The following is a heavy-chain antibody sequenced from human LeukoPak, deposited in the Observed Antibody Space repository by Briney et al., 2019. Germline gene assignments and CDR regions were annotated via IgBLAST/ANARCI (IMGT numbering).Heavy chain of an antibody. CDR2: ISSSSSYI. J-gene: IGHJ6*03. CDR1: GFTFSSYS. Sequence: GGSLRLSCAASGFTFSSYSMNWVRQAPGKGLEWVSSISSSSSYIYYADSVKGRFTISRDNAKNSLYLQMNSLRAEDTAVYYCARLAAAKLFYYYYMDVWGKGTTVTISS. D-gene: IGHD6-13*01. CDR3: ARLAAAKLFYYYYMDV. V-gene: IGHV3-21*01.